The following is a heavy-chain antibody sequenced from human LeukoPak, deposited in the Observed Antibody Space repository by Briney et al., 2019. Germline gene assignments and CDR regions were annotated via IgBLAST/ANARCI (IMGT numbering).Heavy chain of an antibody. J-gene: IGHJ4*02. D-gene: IGHD3-10*01. CDR3: TTDQGFGELLNGSIDY. Sequence: PGGSLRLSCAASGFTFSNAWMSWVRQAPGKGLEWVGRIKSKTDGGTTDYAAPVKGRFTISRDDSKNTLHLQMNSLKTEDTAVYYCTTDQGFGELLNGSIDYWGQGTLVTVSS. V-gene: IGHV3-15*01. CDR1: GFTFSNAW. CDR2: IKSKTDGGTT.